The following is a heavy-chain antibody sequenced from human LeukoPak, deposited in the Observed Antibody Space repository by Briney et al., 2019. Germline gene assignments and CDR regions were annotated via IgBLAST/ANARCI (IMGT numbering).Heavy chain of an antibody. D-gene: IGHD3-22*01. CDR2: INPNSGGT. CDR3: ARDRLHYYDSSGYYD. CDR1: GYTFTGYY. V-gene: IGHV1-2*02. Sequence: ASVKVSCKASGYTFTGYYMHWVRQAPGQGLEWMGWINPNSGGTNYAQKLQGRVTMTRDTSISTAYMELSRLRSDDTAVYYCARDRLHYYDSSGYYDWGQGTLVTVSS. J-gene: IGHJ4*02.